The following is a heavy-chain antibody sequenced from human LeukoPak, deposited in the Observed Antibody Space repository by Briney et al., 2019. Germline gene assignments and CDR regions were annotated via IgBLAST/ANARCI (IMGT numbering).Heavy chain of an antibody. CDR2: IYYSGST. Sequence: SQTLSLTCTVSGGSISSGGYYWSWIRQHPGKGLEWIGSIYYSGSTYYNPSLKSRVTISVDTSKNQFSLKLSSVTAADTAVYYCARVRSDYDFWSGYYWGYNWFDPWGQGTLVTVSS. J-gene: IGHJ5*02. D-gene: IGHD3-3*01. CDR1: GGSISSGGYY. CDR3: ARVRSDYDFWSGYYWGYNWFDP. V-gene: IGHV4-30-2*03.